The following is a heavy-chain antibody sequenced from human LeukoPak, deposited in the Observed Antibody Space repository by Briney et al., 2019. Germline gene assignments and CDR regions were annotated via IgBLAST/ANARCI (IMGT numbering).Heavy chain of an antibody. CDR2: IYYSGST. Sequence: PSETLSLTCTVSGGSISSYYWSWIRQHPGKGLEWIGSIYYSGSTNYNPSLQGRVTISLDTSRNQFSLKLSSVTAADTAVYYCASGDNDPLFDYWGQGTLVTVSS. J-gene: IGHJ4*02. V-gene: IGHV4-59*06. CDR3: ASGDNDPLFDY. D-gene: IGHD6-25*01. CDR1: GGSISSYY.